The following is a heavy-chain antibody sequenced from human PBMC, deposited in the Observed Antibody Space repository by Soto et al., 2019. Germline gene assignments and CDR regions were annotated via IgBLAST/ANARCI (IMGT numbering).Heavy chain of an antibody. CDR3: ARCIQQDYYYGMDV. CDR2: ISADNGNT. Sequence: SVKVSCKASGYTFYTHSISWVRQAPGQGLEWMGRISADNGNTKYAQKFRGRVTMTTDTSTSTVYMELRNLRSDDTAVYYCARCIQQDYYYGMDVWGQGTTVTVSS. D-gene: IGHD5-18*01. J-gene: IGHJ6*02. CDR1: GYTFYTHS. V-gene: IGHV1-18*01.